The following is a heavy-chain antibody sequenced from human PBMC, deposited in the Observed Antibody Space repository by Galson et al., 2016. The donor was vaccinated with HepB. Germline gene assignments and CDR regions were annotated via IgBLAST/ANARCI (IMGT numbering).Heavy chain of an antibody. CDR3: ARDFKLGAPDYMDV. CDR2: ISKTGDTT. D-gene: IGHD1-26*01. J-gene: IGHJ6*03. V-gene: IGHV3-53*05. CDR1: GFTVSSSY. Sequence: SLRLSCAASGFTVSSSYMSWVRQAPGKGLDWVAVISKTGDTTFYGDSVKGRFTISRDNPKNTVDLQIHSLRSEDAAVYVCARDFKLGAPDYMDVWGEGTTVTVS.